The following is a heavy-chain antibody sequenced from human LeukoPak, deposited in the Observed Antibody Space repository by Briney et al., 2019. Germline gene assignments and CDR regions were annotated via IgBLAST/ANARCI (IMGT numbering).Heavy chain of an antibody. V-gene: IGHV3-23*01. CDR3: AKARYSRAWYYLDY. J-gene: IGHJ4*02. D-gene: IGHD6-19*01. CDR1: GFTFSNFG. Sequence: GGSLRLSCSASGFTFSNFGMSWVRQATGKGLEWVSGISGSGDRTNEVDSVKGRFTISRDNSKNTLLLQMNSLRAEDTAIYFCAKARYSRAWYYLDYWGLGTLVTVAS. CDR2: ISGSGDRT.